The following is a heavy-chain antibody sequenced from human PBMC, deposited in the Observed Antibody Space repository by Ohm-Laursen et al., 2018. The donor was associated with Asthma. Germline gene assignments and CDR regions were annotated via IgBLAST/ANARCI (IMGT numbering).Heavy chain of an antibody. CDR2: TYPGDSDT. J-gene: IGHJ3*02. Sequence: RESLRISCKGSGYNFPTYWIGWVRQMPGKGLELMGITYPGDSDTRYSPSLQGQVTISADKSISTAYLEWSSLKASDSAIYYCARSRDSSGYTYDAFAIWGQGTMVTVSS. CDR1: GYNFPTYW. CDR3: ARSRDSSGYTYDAFAI. V-gene: IGHV5-51*01. D-gene: IGHD3-22*01.